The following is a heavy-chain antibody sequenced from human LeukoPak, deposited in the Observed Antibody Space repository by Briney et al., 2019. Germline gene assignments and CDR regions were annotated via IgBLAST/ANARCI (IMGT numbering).Heavy chain of an antibody. CDR2: INHSGST. J-gene: IGHJ3*02. CDR3: ARRVLGSGSYRAFDI. V-gene: IGHV4-34*01. CDR1: GESFSGYY. Sequence: SETLSLTCAVYGESFSGYYWSWIRQPPGKGLEWIGEINHSGSTNYNPSLKSRVTISVDTSKNQFSLKLSSVTAADTAVYYRARRVLGSGSYRAFDIWGQGTMVTVSS. D-gene: IGHD3-10*02.